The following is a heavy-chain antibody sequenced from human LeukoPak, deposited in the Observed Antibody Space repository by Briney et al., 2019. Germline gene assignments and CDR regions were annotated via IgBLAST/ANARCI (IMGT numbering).Heavy chain of an antibody. CDR3: ASRDIVVVPAAITPHNWFDP. Sequence: GGSLRLSCAASGFTFSSYAMSWVRQAPGKGLEWVSAISGSGGSTYYADSVKGRFTISRDNSKNTLYLQMNSLRAEDTAVYYCASRDIVVVPAAITPHNWFDPWGQGTLVTVSS. CDR2: ISGSGGST. J-gene: IGHJ5*02. CDR1: GFTFSSYA. D-gene: IGHD2-2*01. V-gene: IGHV3-23*01.